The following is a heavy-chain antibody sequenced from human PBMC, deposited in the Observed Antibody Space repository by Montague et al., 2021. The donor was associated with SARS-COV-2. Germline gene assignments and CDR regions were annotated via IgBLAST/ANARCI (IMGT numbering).Heavy chain of an antibody. V-gene: IGHV3-33*01. CDR3: ATSVSYYYGLDV. J-gene: IGHJ6*02. Sequence: NYKYYADSVKGRFTISRDNSKNTLYRQMNSLRAEDTAVYYCATSVSYYYGLDVWGQGTTVTVSS. CDR2: NYK.